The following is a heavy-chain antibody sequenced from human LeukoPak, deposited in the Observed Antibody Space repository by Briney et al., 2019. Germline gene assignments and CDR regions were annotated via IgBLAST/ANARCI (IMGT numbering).Heavy chain of an antibody. D-gene: IGHD6-6*01. CDR2: IYTSGST. Sequence: SETLSLTCTVSGGSISSYYWCWIRQPAGKGLEWIGRIYTSGSTNYNPSLKSRVTISVDASRNQFSLNLSSVTAADTAVYYCARWSGSVTARNYYYYMDVWGEGTTVTVSS. CDR1: GGSISSYY. CDR3: ARWSGSVTARNYYYYMDV. V-gene: IGHV4-4*07. J-gene: IGHJ6*03.